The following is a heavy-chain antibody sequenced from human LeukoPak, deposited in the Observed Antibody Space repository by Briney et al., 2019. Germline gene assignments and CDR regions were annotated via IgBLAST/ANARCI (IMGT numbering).Heavy chain of an antibody. D-gene: IGHD3-16*02. J-gene: IGHJ4*02. CDR2: INHSGST. CDR1: GGSISSGSYY. V-gene: IGHV4-61*10. Sequence: SETLSLTCTVSGGSISSGSYYWSWIRQPAGKGLEWIGEINHSGSTNYNPSLKSRVTISVDTSKNQFSLKLSSVTAADTAVYYCARDDYVWGSYRTSGTFDYWGQGTLVTVSS. CDR3: ARDDYVWGSYRTSGTFDY.